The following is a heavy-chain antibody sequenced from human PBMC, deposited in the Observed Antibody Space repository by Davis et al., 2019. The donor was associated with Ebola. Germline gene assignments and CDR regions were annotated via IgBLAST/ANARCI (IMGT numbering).Heavy chain of an antibody. Sequence: MPSETLSLTCTVSGYSINRGFTWGWIRQPPGKGLEWIGSIYHSGSTNYNPSLKSRVTISVDTSKNQFSLKLSSVTAADTAVYYCARGTTLGQWLVHWGQGTLVTVSS. D-gene: IGHD6-19*01. CDR2: IYHSGST. CDR3: ARGTTLGQWLVH. V-gene: IGHV4-38-2*02. J-gene: IGHJ4*02. CDR1: GYSINRGFT.